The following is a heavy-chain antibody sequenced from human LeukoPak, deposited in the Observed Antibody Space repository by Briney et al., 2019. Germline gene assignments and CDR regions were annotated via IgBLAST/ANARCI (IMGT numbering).Heavy chain of an antibody. CDR1: GDSVSSGSNY. J-gene: IGHJ6*03. CDR2: IYNSWTT. V-gene: IGHV4-61*02. Sequence: SETLSLTCTVSGDSVSSGSNYWSWIRQPAGKGLEWIGLIYNSWTTNYNPSLKSRVTISVDTSKNQFSLKLSSVTAADTAVYYCARDGYSSSSPSYYYYYMDVWGKGTTVTVSS. D-gene: IGHD6-6*01. CDR3: ARDGYSSSSPSYYYYYMDV.